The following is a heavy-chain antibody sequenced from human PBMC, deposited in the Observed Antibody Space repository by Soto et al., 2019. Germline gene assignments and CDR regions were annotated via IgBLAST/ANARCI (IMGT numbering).Heavy chain of an antibody. CDR1: GGSISSYY. J-gene: IGHJ5*02. Sequence: QVQLQESGPGLVKPSETLSLTCTVSGGSISSYYWSWIRQPPGKGLEWIGYIYYSGSTNYNPSLKSRVTISVATSKNQFSLKLSSVTAADTAVYYCARHVTGIAVAGTLADWFDPWGQGTLVTVSS. CDR2: IYYSGST. CDR3: ARHVTGIAVAGTLADWFDP. V-gene: IGHV4-59*08. D-gene: IGHD6-19*01.